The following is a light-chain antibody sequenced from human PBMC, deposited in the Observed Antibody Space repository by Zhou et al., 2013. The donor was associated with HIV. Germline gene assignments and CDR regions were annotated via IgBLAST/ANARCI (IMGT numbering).Light chain of an antibody. Sequence: EIVLTQSPATLSVSPGERATLSCRASQSVSSNLAWFQQKPGQAPRPLIYGASTRATGIPARFSGNGSGTEFTLTISSLQSEDFAVYYCQQYNNWPPWTFGQGTKVEIK. CDR2: GAS. CDR1: QSVSSN. CDR3: QQYNNWPPWT. J-gene: IGKJ1*01. V-gene: IGKV3-15*01.